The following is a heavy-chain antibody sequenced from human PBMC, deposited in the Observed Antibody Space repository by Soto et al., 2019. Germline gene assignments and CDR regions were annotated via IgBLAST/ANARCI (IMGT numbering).Heavy chain of an antibody. CDR3: ARDRSRNHRDFDL. Sequence: QVQLVQSGAEMKKPGASVKVSCKTSGYTFTNYGLSWVRQAPGQGLEWMGWISAYNRNTNYAQNLQDRVTLTTDTSTSTAYMELRSLKSDDTAVYYCARDRSRNHRDFDLWGQGTLVTVSS. CDR2: ISAYNRNT. V-gene: IGHV1-18*04. J-gene: IGHJ4*02. CDR1: GYTFTNYG. D-gene: IGHD3-10*01.